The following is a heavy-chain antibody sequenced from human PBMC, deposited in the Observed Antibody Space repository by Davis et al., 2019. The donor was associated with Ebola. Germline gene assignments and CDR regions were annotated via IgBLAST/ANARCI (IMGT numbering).Heavy chain of an antibody. CDR2: ISYDGRNK. CDR3: ARDLGSVAARPLFDY. J-gene: IGHJ4*02. CDR1: GFTFSSYA. Sequence: GESLKISCAASGFTFSSYAMHWVRQAPGKGLECVAAISYDGRNKYYADSVKGRFTVSRDNSQNTLYLQMSSLTAEDTALYYCARDLGSVAARPLFDYWGQGTLVAVSS. V-gene: IGHV3-30*04. D-gene: IGHD6-6*01.